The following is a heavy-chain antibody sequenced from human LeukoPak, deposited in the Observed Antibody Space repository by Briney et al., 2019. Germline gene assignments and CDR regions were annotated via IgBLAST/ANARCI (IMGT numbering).Heavy chain of an antibody. CDR3: AREDQGDGPICGDFEY. D-gene: IGHD2-2*01. CDR1: GGTFSNYA. J-gene: IGHJ4*02. CDR2: IIPVVDIR. V-gene: IGHV1-69*04. Sequence: SVKVSCKASGGTFSNYAVSWVRQAPGQGLQWMGRIIPVVDIRNYEQKFQGRVTITADESTSTVFLEVNSLRFDDTAVYYCAREDQGDGPICGDFEYWGQGTLVTVSS.